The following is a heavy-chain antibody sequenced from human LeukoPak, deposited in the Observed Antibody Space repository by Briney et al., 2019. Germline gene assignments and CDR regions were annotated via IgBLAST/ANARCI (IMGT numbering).Heavy chain of an antibody. Sequence: ASVKVSFKTSGYTFTGYYMRWVRQAPGQGLEWMGWINPHSDGTNYAQKFQGRVTLTRDTSITTAYMELRGLRNDDTAVYYCVKADRSDWYFGYWGQGTLVTVSS. J-gene: IGHJ4*02. CDR2: INPHSDGT. D-gene: IGHD3-22*01. V-gene: IGHV1-2*02. CDR1: GYTFTGYY. CDR3: VKADRSDWYFGY.